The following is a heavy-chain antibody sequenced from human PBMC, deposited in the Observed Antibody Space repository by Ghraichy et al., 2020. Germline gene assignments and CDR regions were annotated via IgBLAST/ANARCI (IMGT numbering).Heavy chain of an antibody. J-gene: IGHJ4*02. V-gene: IGHV3-21*01. CDR3: ARDVLRYFDWSPLGFDY. CDR2: ISSSSSYI. CDR1: GFTFSSYS. Sequence: GGSLRLSCAASGFTFSSYSMNWVRQAPGKRLEWVSSISSSSSYIYYADSVKGRFTISRDNAKNSLYLQMNSLRAEDTAVYYCARDVLRYFDWSPLGFDYWGQGTLVTVSS. D-gene: IGHD3-9*01.